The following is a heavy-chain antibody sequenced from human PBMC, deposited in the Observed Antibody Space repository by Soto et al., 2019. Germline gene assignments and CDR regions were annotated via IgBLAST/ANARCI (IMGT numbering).Heavy chain of an antibody. CDR1: GFSISRSNW. J-gene: IGHJ3*02. CDR3: AMCQWLVLPDAFDI. Sequence: PSETLSLTCAVSGFSISRSNWWSLVRHPPGKGLEWIGEIYHSGSTNYNPSLKSRVTISVDKSKNQFSLKLSSVAAADTAVYYCAMCQWLVLPDAFDIWGQGTIVT. CDR2: IYHSGST. V-gene: IGHV4-4*02. D-gene: IGHD6-19*01.